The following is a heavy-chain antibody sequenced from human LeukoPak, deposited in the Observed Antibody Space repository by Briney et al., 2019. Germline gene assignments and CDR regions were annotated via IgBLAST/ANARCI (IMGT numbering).Heavy chain of an antibody. CDR2: FDPEDGET. CDR3: ATVTTVEGWYFDL. Sequence: ASVKVSCKVSGYTLTELSMHWVRQAPGKGLEWMGGFDPEDGETIYAQKFQGRVTMTEDTSTDTAHMELSSLRSEDTAVYYCATVTTVEGWYFDLWGRGTLVTVSS. D-gene: IGHD4-23*01. J-gene: IGHJ2*01. V-gene: IGHV1-24*01. CDR1: GYTLTELS.